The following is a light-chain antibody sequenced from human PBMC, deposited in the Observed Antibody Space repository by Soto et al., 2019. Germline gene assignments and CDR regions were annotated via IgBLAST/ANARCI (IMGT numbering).Light chain of an antibody. Sequence: QSVLTQPPSASGSPGQSVTISCTGTSSDVGGYNYVSWYQQHPGKAPKFLIFEVSRRPSGVPDRFSGSKSGNTASLTVSGLQADDEADYYCSSYAGSQNPVIFGGGTKLTVL. CDR3: SSYAGSQNPVI. V-gene: IGLV2-8*01. CDR1: SSDVGGYNY. CDR2: EVS. J-gene: IGLJ2*01.